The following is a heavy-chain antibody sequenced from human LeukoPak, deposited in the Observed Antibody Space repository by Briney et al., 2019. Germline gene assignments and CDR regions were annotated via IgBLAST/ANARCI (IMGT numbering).Heavy chain of an antibody. CDR1: GFTFSGCE. V-gene: IGHV3-48*03. D-gene: IGHD5-18*01. CDR3: ARDHHPFTA. J-gene: IGHJ4*02. CDR2: ISRSGNTI. Sequence: GGSLRLSCAISGFTFSGCELTWVRQAPGKGLEWISYISRSGNTIYYADSVKGRFTISRDNAKNSLYLQMNSLRAEDTAVYYCARDHHPFTAWGQGTLVTVSS.